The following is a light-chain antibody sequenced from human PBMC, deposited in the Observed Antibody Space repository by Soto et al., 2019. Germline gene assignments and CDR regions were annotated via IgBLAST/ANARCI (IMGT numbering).Light chain of an antibody. CDR1: QSVSSY. CDR3: QQRSNWPRT. CDR2: DAS. J-gene: IGKJ4*01. V-gene: IGKV3-11*01. Sequence: EIVLTQSPATLSLSPGERATLSCRASQSVSSYLAWYQQKPGQAPRLLIYDASNRATGIPARFSGSGSGTDFTLTISSLEPEDFAVYDCQQRSNWPRTFGGGTKVEIK.